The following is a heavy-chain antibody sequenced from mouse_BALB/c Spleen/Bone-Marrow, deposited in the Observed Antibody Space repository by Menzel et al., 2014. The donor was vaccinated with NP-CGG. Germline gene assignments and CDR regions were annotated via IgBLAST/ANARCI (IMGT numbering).Heavy chain of an antibody. D-gene: IGHD2-5*01. Sequence: QVQLQQSGAELVRPGVSVKISCKGSGYTFIDYAMHWVKQSHAESLEWIGVINTYFGDISYNQKFKGKATIAVDKTSXTVYMELARLTAEDSAIYYCARGYSNNYAMDYWGQGTSVTVSS. CDR1: GYTFIDYA. J-gene: IGHJ4*01. CDR2: INTYFGDI. V-gene: IGHV1S137*01. CDR3: ARGYSNNYAMDY.